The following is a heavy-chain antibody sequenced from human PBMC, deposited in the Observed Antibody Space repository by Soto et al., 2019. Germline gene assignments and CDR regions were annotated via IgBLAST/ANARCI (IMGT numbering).Heavy chain of an antibody. CDR3: AKDRSDGYNWGYFDY. D-gene: IGHD5-12*01. Sequence: GGSLRLSCAASGFTFSSYAMSWVRQAPGKGLEWVSAISGSGGSTYYADSVKGRFTISRDNSKNTLYLQMNSLRAEDTAVYYCAKDRSDGYNWGYFDYWGQGTLVTVSS. J-gene: IGHJ4*02. CDR1: GFTFSSYA. V-gene: IGHV3-23*01. CDR2: ISGSGGST.